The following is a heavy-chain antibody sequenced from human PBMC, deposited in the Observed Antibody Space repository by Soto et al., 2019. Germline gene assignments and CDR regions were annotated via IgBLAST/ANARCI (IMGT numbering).Heavy chain of an antibody. V-gene: IGHV6-1*01. D-gene: IGHD6-13*01. CDR1: GDSVSSNSAA. CDR2: TYYRSKWYN. Sequence: PSQTLSLTCAISGDSVSSNSAAWNWIRQSPSRGLEWLGRTYYRSKWYNDYAVSVKSRITINPDTSKNQFSLQLNSVTPEDTAVYYCARVRSIAAAGTNRVWYSHYYYMDLWGKGTKVTVSS. CDR3: ARVRSIAAAGTNRVWYSHYYYMDL. J-gene: IGHJ6*03.